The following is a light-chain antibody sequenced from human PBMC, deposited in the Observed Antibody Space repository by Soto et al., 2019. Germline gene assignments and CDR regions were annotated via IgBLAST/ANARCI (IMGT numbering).Light chain of an antibody. J-gene: IGKJ1*01. CDR3: QQYYSYPHT. Sequence: AIRMTQSPSSFSASTGDRVTITCRASQGISSYLAWYQQKPGKAPKLLIYAASTLQSGVPSRFSGSGSGTDFTLTISCLQSEDFATYCCQQYYSYPHTFGQGPKVEIK. CDR2: AAS. V-gene: IGKV1-8*01. CDR1: QGISSY.